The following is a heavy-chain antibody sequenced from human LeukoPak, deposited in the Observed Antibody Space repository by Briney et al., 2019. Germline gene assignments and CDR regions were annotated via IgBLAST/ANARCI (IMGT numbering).Heavy chain of an antibody. Sequence: NPGRSLTLSCTASGFTFGVYAMSWFRQAPGKGLEWVGFIRRKAYGGTTENAASRKGRFTISRDKSKSIAYLQMNGLKTEDTAVYYCTREVCEPLDYWGQGTLVTVSS. CDR2: IRRKAYGGTT. V-gene: IGHV3-49*05. CDR1: GFTFGVYA. CDR3: TREVCEPLDY. J-gene: IGHJ4*02. D-gene: IGHD5/OR15-5a*01.